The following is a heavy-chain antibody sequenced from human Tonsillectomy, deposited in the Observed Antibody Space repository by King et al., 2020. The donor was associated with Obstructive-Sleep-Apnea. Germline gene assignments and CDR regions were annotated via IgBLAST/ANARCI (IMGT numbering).Heavy chain of an antibody. Sequence: VQLVQSGGGVVQPGRSLRLSCAASGFTLSGYAMHWVRQAPVKGLEWLAFISYDGSNQYYADSVKGRFTTSRDNSKNTLYLQMHSLRTEDTAVYFCARADSNFEWYFFDYWGQGALVTVSS. V-gene: IGHV3-30*04. J-gene: IGHJ4*02. CDR1: GFTLSGYA. D-gene: IGHD4-11*01. CDR3: ARADSNFEWYFFDY. CDR2: ISYDGSNQ.